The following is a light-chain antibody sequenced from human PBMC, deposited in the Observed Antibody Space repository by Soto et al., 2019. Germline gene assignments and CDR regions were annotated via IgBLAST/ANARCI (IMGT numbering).Light chain of an antibody. CDR3: QQYNSYWT. J-gene: IGKJ1*01. CDR1: QALSNY. V-gene: IGKV1-9*01. CDR2: SAS. Sequence: DIQLTQSPSSLSASVGDRVTITCRASQALSNYLAWYQQKPGKAPDLLIYSASTLKTGVPSRFSGSGSGTDFSLTISSLQPDDFATYYCQQYNSYWTFGQGTKVDIK.